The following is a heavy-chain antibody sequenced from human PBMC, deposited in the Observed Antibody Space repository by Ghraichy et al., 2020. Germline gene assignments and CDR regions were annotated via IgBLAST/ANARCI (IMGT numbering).Heavy chain of an antibody. Sequence: ETLSLTCVGSGFTFSRHYMTWVRQAPGRGLEWVANVKQDGSEQFYVDFAKGRFTIYRDNAKNLVFLQMNSLSVDDTAVYYCVREALIAGVDDAFEIWGQGTTVTVSS. CDR1: GFTFSRHY. CDR2: VKQDGSEQ. V-gene: IGHV3-7*03. J-gene: IGHJ3*02. D-gene: IGHD2-8*01. CDR3: VREALIAGVDDAFEI.